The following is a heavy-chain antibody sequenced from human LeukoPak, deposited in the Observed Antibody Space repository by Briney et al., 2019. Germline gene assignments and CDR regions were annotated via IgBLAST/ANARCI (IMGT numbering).Heavy chain of an antibody. CDR1: GFTFSSYS. CDR3: ARDFPHYDPLGYMDV. Sequence: KTGGSLRLSCAASGFTFSSYSMNWVRQAPGKGLEWVSSISSSSSYIYYADSVKGRFTISRDNAKNSLYLQMNSLRAEDTAVYYCARDFPHYDPLGYMDVWGKGTTVTVSS. J-gene: IGHJ6*03. CDR2: ISSSSSYI. D-gene: IGHD3-3*01. V-gene: IGHV3-21*01.